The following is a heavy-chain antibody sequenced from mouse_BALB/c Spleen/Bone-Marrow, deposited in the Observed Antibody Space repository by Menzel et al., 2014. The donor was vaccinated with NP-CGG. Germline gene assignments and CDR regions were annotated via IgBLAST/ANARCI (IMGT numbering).Heavy chain of an antibody. CDR1: GYTFTSYY. V-gene: IGHV1S81*02. Sequence: QVQLQQSGAELVKPGASVKLSCKASGYTFTSYYMYWVKQRPGQGLEWFGEINPSNGGTNFNEKFKNKATLTVDKSSSTADMQLSSLTSEDSAVYYCSRGRRDALDYWGQGTSVTVSS. CDR3: SRGRRDALDY. J-gene: IGHJ4*01. CDR2: INPSNGGT.